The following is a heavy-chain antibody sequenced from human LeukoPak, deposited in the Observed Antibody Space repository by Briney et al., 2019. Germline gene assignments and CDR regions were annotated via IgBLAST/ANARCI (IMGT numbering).Heavy chain of an antibody. Sequence: SGTLSLSCTVSGGSISSYYWNWIRQSPTKGLEWIGYISYSGSTNYNPSLKSRVTISLDTSKNQFSLKVRSVTAADTAVYYCARGFDSKSTYFDYWGQGTLVTVSS. CDR1: GGSISSYY. J-gene: IGHJ4*02. CDR3: ARGFDSKSTYFDY. CDR2: ISYSGST. V-gene: IGHV4-59*01. D-gene: IGHD5-12*01.